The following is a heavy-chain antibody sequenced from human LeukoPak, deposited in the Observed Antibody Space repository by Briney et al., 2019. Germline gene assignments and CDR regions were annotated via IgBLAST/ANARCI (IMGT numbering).Heavy chain of an antibody. CDR3: ARYHSGSYYTSWFDP. Sequence: SETLSLTCTVSGGSISSYYWSWVRQPPGKGLEWIGYIYYGGSTNYNPSLKSRVTISVDTSKNQFSLKLSSVTAADTAVYYCARYHSGSYYTSWFDPWGQGTLVTVSS. V-gene: IGHV4-59*01. D-gene: IGHD3-10*01. CDR2: IYYGGST. CDR1: GGSISSYY. J-gene: IGHJ5*02.